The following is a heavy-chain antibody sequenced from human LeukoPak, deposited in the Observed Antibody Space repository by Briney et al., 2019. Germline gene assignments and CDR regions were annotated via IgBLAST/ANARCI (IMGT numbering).Heavy chain of an antibody. Sequence: GASVKVSCKASGYTFTGYYMHWVRQAHGQGLEWMGWINPNSGGTNYAQKFQGRVTMTRDTSISTAYMELSRLRSDDTAVYYCASGGITMVRGVIPIFFDYWRQGTLVTVSS. D-gene: IGHD3-10*01. J-gene: IGHJ4*02. CDR1: GYTFTGYY. CDR3: ASGGITMVRGVIPIFFDY. CDR2: INPNSGGT. V-gene: IGHV1-2*02.